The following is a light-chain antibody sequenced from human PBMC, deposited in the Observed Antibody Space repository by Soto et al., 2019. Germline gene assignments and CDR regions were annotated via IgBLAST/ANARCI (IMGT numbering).Light chain of an antibody. CDR1: TNDVGGYNY. Sequence: QSALTQPASVSGSPGQSITISCTGTTNDVGGYNYVSWYQQHPGKAPKLLIFEVTSRPSGVSHRFSGSKSGNTASLTISALQAEDEADYFCNSYTSSTSLPYVFGTETKVTVL. CDR2: EVT. CDR3: NSYTSSTSLPYV. V-gene: IGLV2-14*01. J-gene: IGLJ1*01.